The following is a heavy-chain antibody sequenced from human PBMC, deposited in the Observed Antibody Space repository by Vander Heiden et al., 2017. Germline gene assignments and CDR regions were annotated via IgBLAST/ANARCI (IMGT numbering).Heavy chain of an antibody. D-gene: IGHD3-22*01. V-gene: IGHV3-15*07. Sequence: EVQQVESGGGLVKPGGSLILYCAASGFTFRNAWMDWVRQAPGKGRGWFGRIKSKTDGGTTDYAAPVKGRFTISRDDSKNTLYLQMNSLKTEDTAVYYCTTDNYDSSGYYSEISDYWGQGPLVTVSS. CDR3: TTDNYDSSGYYSEISDY. CDR1: GFTFRNAW. CDR2: IKSKTDGGTT. J-gene: IGHJ4*02.